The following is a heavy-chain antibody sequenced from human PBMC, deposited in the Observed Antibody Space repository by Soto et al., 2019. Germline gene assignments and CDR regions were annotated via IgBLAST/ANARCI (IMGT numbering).Heavy chain of an antibody. CDR1: GGSFSGYY. CDR2: INHSGST. Sequence: TSETLSLTCAVYGGSFSGYYWSWIRQPPGKGLEWIGEINHSGSTNYNPSLKSRVTISVDTSKNQFSLKLSSGPAAETVVYYCARGNFCSSPSGYPQPYRYNWFDPWGQGTLVTVSS. CDR3: ARGNFCSSPSGYPQPYRYNWFDP. J-gene: IGHJ5*02. V-gene: IGHV4-34*01. D-gene: IGHD2-2*01.